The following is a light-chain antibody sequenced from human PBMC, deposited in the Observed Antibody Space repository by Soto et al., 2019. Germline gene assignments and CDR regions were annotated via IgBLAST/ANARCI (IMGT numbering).Light chain of an antibody. Sequence: QSVLTQPASVSGSPGQSITISCTGKSSDVVGYNYVSWYQQHPGKAPKLMIYDVSNRPSGVSNRFSGSKSGNTASLTISGLQAEDEADYYCSSYTSSSTLHYVFGTGTKVTVL. CDR1: SSDVVGYNY. V-gene: IGLV2-14*01. CDR2: DVS. J-gene: IGLJ1*01. CDR3: SSYTSSSTLHYV.